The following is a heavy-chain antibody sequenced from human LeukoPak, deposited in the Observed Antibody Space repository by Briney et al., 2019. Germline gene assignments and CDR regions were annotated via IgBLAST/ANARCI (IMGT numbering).Heavy chain of an antibody. CDR3: ARGWYCSGGICQTSIDV. CDR1: GGSISNYY. J-gene: IGHJ6*03. CDR2: ITIGGNN. D-gene: IGHD2-15*01. V-gene: IGHV4-4*07. Sequence: KSSETLSLTCTVSGGSISNYYWSWVRQPAGKGLEWFGRITIGGNNYYNPSLKSRVTMSADTPKNQFSLRLSSVTAADTDFYYCARGWYCSGGICQTSIDVWGNGTTVTVSS.